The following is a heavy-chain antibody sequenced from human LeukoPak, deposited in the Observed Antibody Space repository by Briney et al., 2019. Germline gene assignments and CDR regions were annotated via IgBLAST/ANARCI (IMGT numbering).Heavy chain of an antibody. CDR1: GFTFSSYA. Sequence: GGSLRLSRAASGFTFSSYAMHWVRQAPGKGLEWVAVISYDGSNKYYADSVKGRFTISRDNSKNTLYLQMNSLRAEDTAVYYCARKVYDSSGRAFDIWGQGTMVTVSS. V-gene: IGHV3-30-3*01. D-gene: IGHD3-22*01. J-gene: IGHJ3*02. CDR2: ISYDGSNK. CDR3: ARKVYDSSGRAFDI.